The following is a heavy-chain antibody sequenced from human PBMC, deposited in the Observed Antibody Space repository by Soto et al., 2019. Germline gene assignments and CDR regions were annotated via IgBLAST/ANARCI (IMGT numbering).Heavy chain of an antibody. Sequence: GGSLRLSCAASGFTFSSYGMHWVRQAPGKGLEWVAVISYDGSNKYYADSVKGRFTISRDNSKNTLYLQMNSLRAEDTAVYYCAKDVTMESRYYYYGMDVWGQGTTVTVSS. V-gene: IGHV3-30*18. CDR1: GFTFSSYG. J-gene: IGHJ6*02. CDR2: ISYDGSNK. D-gene: IGHD1-1*01. CDR3: AKDVTMESRYYYYGMDV.